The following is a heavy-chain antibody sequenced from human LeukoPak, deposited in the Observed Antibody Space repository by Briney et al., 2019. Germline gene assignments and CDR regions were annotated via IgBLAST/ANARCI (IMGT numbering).Heavy chain of an antibody. V-gene: IGHV3-15*07. CDR3: TQTGGPFDY. CDR2: IRSKTHGGTT. J-gene: IGHJ4*02. Sequence: GGSLRLSCVASGFSSSDAWMNWVRQAPGKGLEWVGRIRSKTHGGTTDYAVPVKGRFTISRDDSKNTLYLQMNSLKTEDTAVYHCTQTGGPFDYWGQGTLVTVSS. D-gene: IGHD3-16*01. CDR1: GFSSSDAW.